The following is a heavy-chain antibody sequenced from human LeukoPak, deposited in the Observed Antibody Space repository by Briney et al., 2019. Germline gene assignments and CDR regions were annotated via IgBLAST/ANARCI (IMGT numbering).Heavy chain of an antibody. Sequence: SETLSLTCTVSGGSISSGGYYWSWIRQPPGKGLEWIGYIYYSGSTNYNPSLKSRVTISVDTSKNQFSLKLSSVTAADTAVYYCARHAGAPAYFDYWGQGTLVTVSS. CDR3: ARHAGAPAYFDY. V-gene: IGHV4-61*08. CDR2: IYYSGST. D-gene: IGHD1-26*01. J-gene: IGHJ4*02. CDR1: GGSISSGGYY.